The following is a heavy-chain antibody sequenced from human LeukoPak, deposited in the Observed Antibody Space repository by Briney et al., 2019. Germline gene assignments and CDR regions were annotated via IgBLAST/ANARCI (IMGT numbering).Heavy chain of an antibody. D-gene: IGHD3-3*01. CDR2: IADNGAT. J-gene: IGHJ6*03. CDR1: GFTFSSYS. V-gene: IGHV3-23*01. Sequence: GGSLRLSCAASGFTFSSYSMNWVRQAPGKGPEWVSGIADNGATYYADSVKGRFIISRDNSKNTLFLQMDSLRAEDTAIYYCAKVGVELHYYYYMDVWGKGTTVAVSS. CDR3: AKVGVELHYYYYMDV.